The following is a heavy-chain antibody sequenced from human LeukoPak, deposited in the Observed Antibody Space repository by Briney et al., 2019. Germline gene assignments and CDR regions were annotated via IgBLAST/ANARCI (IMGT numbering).Heavy chain of an antibody. J-gene: IGHJ4*02. V-gene: IGHV1-69*05. CDR1: GGTFSSYA. Sequence: SSVKVSCKASGGTFSSYAISWVRQAPGQGLEWMGGIIPIFGTANYAQKFQGRVTITTDESTSTAYMELSSLRSEDTAVYYCARELISTSSVLLPDYWGQGTLVAVSS. CDR2: IIPIFGTA. D-gene: IGHD6-6*01. CDR3: ARELISTSSVLLPDY.